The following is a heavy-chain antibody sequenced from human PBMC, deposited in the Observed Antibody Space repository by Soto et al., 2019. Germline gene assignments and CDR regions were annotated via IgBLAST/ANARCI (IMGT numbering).Heavy chain of an antibody. CDR3: AGFGYDWNGWD. CDR1: GLSFRNYW. V-gene: IGHV3-74*01. J-gene: IGHJ4*02. CDR2: INTDGTYT. Sequence: EMQLVESGGGLVQPGGSLRLSCVASGLSFRNYWVHWVRQAPGKGLEWVSRINTDGTYTSNADPVKGRFTISRDNAKNTLYLQMNSLRAEDTAVYFCAGFGYDWNGWDWGPGTLVTVSS. D-gene: IGHD1-20*01.